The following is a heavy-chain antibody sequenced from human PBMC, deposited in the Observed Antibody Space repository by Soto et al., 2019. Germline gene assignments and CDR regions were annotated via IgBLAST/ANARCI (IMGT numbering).Heavy chain of an antibody. CDR1: GFTFGSHE. D-gene: IGHD2-8*01. V-gene: IGHV3-48*03. J-gene: IGHJ1*01. Sequence: HPGGSLRLSCEATGFTFGSHEMNWIRQTPGKRLEWIAKISGSGSTINYADSVKGRFTISRDNVQRTLHLQMDSLRVEDTGVYYCARGGVYWGRGTLVTVSS. CDR2: ISGSGSTI. CDR3: ARGGVY.